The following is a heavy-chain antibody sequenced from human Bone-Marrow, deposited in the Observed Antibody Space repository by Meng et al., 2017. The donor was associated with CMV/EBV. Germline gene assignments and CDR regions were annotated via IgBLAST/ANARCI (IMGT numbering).Heavy chain of an antibody. CDR1: GFTFSSYE. J-gene: IGHJ2*01. D-gene: IGHD1-26*01. V-gene: IGHV3-48*03. CDR3: ARLYSGSYRRYWFFDL. CDR2: ISSSGSTI. Sequence: GESLKISCAASGFTFSSYEMNWVRQAPGKGLEWVSYISSSGSTIYYADSVKGRFTISRDNAKNSLYLQMNSLRAEDTSVYYCARLYSGSYRRYWFFDLWGRGTLVTVSS.